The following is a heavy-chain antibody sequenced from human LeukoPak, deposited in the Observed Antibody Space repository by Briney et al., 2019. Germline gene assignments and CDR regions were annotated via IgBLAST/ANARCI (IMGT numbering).Heavy chain of an antibody. D-gene: IGHD3-22*01. CDR3: ACPPNYYDSSGYDY. CDR2: ISGSGGST. Sequence: GGSLRLSCAASGFTFSSYAMSWVRQAPGKGLEWVSAISGSGGSTYYADSVKGRFTISRDNSKNTLYLQMNSLRAEDTAVYYCACPPNYYDSSGYDYWGQGTLVTVSS. J-gene: IGHJ4*02. CDR1: GFTFSSYA. V-gene: IGHV3-23*01.